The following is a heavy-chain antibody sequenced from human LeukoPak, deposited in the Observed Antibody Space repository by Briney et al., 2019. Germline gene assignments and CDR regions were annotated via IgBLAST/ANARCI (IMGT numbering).Heavy chain of an antibody. CDR3: AREERNGDYYYGMDV. D-gene: IGHD1-1*01. CDR2: IYYSGRT. CDR1: GGSISSYY. Sequence: SETLSLTCTVSGGSISSYYWSWIRQPPGKGLEWIAYIYYSGRTNNNPSLKSRVTISVDTSKNQFSLKLSSVTAADTAVYYCAREERNGDYYYGMDVWGQGTTVTVSS. V-gene: IGHV4-59*01. J-gene: IGHJ6*02.